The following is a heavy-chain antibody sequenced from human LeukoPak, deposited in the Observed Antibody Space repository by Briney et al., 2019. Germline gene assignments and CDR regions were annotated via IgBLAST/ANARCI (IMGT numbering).Heavy chain of an antibody. D-gene: IGHD4-11*01. CDR2: ISSSSSTI. V-gene: IGHV3-48*01. Sequence: GGSLRLSCAASGFTFSSYSMNWVRQAPGKGLKWVSYISSSSSTIYYADSVKGRFTISRDNAKNSLYLQMNSLRAEDTAVYYCARDRLVTPSGNWFDPWGQGTLVTVSS. CDR3: ARDRLVTPSGNWFDP. CDR1: GFTFSSYS. J-gene: IGHJ5*02.